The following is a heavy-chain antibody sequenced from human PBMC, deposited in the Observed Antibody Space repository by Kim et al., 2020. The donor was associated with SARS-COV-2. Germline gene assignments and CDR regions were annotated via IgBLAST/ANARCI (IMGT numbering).Heavy chain of an antibody. Sequence: SVKVSCKASGGTFSSYAISWVRQAPGQGLEWMGGIIPIFGTANYAQKFQGRVTITADESTSTAYMELSSLRSEDTAVYYCARGLYYDSSGYRGEVRYYFDYWGQGTLVTVSS. CDR1: GGTFSSYA. J-gene: IGHJ4*02. CDR3: ARGLYYDSSGYRGEVRYYFDY. CDR2: IIPIFGTA. V-gene: IGHV1-69*13. D-gene: IGHD3-22*01.